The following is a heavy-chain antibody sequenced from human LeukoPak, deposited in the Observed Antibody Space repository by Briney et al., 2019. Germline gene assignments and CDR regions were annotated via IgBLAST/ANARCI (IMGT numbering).Heavy chain of an antibody. J-gene: IGHJ6*02. D-gene: IGHD3-16*01. Sequence: GGSLRLSCAASGFSFSSYYMSWVRQAPGKGLEWVASINHNGNVNYYVDSVKGRFTVSRDNAKNSLYLQMSNLRAEDTAVYFCARGGGLDVWGQGATVTVSS. CDR2: INHNGNVN. V-gene: IGHV3-7*03. CDR3: ARGGGLDV. CDR1: GFSFSSYY.